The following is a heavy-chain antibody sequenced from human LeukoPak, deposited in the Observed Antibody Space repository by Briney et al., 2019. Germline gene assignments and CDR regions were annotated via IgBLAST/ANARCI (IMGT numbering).Heavy chain of an antibody. V-gene: IGHV5-51*01. CDR2: IYPADSDT. CDR3: ASLFTGSEDL. D-gene: IGHD2-8*02. J-gene: IGHJ5*02. CDR1: GYSFSNYW. Sequence: GESLKISCKGSGYSFSNYWIGWVRQMPGKGLEWMGIIYPADSDTRYSPSFQGQVTISADKSISTAYLQWSSLKASDTAMYYYASLFTGSEDLWGQGTLVTVSS.